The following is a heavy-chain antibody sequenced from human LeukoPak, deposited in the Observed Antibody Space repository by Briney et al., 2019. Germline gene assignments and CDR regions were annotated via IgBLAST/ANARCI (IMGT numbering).Heavy chain of an antibody. CDR3: ARHPSPQLHHFDY. CDR1: GYTFTNYY. J-gene: IGHJ4*02. CDR2: INPTGDNT. V-gene: IGHV1-46*01. D-gene: IGHD2-2*01. Sequence: ASVTVSCTASGYTFTNYYIHWVRQAPGQGLEWMGIINPTGDNTSYAQKFQARVTMTRDTSTNTVYMELSSLRSEDTAVYYCARHPSPQLHHFDYWGQGTLVTVSS.